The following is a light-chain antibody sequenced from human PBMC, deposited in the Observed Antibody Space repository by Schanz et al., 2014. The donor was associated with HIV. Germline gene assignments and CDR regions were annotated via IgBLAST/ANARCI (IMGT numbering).Light chain of an antibody. J-gene: IGKJ2*01. CDR3: QQFDGSLYT. Sequence: EIVMTQSPATLSVSPGERATLSCRASQSVSSNLAWYQQKPGQAPRLLMYGASSRAAGIPDRFSASGSGSDFTLTITRVEAEDFAVYYCQQFDGSLYTFGRGTKLEIK. CDR2: GAS. CDR1: QSVSSN. V-gene: IGKV3D-15*01.